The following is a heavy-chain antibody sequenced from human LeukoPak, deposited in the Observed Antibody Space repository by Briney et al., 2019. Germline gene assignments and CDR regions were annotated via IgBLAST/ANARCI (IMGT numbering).Heavy chain of an antibody. V-gene: IGHV1-69*13. CDR1: GYTFTSYG. D-gene: IGHD3-22*01. CDR3: ARDQPSYYYDSSGYIHYYYYGMDV. Sequence: SVKVSCKASGYTFTSYGISWVRQAPGQGLEWMGGIIPIFGTANYAQKFQGRVTITADESTSTAYMELSSLRSEDTAVYYCARDQPSYYYDSSGYIHYYYYGMDVWGQGTTVTVSS. J-gene: IGHJ6*02. CDR2: IIPIFGTA.